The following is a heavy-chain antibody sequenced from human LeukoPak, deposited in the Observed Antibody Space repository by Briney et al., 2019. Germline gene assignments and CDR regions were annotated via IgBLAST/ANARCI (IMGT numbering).Heavy chain of an antibody. V-gene: IGHV4-34*01. J-gene: IGHJ4*02. D-gene: IGHD4-17*01. CDR2: INHSGST. CDR1: GGSFSGYY. CDR3: ARATIQPDYGDYPYYFDY. Sequence: PSETLSLTCAVYGGSFSGYYWSWIRQPPGKGLEWIGEINHSGSTNYNPSLKSRVTISVDTSKNQFSLKLSSVTAADTAVYYCARATIQPDYGDYPYYFDYWGQGTLVTVSS.